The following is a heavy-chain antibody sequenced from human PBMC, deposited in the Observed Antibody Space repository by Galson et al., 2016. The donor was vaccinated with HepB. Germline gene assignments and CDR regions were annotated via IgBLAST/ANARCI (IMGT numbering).Heavy chain of an antibody. CDR2: IRSSGNFI. CDR1: GFTFSTYS. J-gene: IGHJ4*02. D-gene: IGHD3/OR15-3a*01. CDR3: ARDQPYDFLPFDS. Sequence: SLRLSCAASGFTFSTYSMNWVRQAPGKGLEWVSSIRSSGNFIYYADSVKGRFTISRDNAKNSLFLQMNSLPAEDTALYYCARDQPYDFLPFDSWGQGTLVTVSS. V-gene: IGHV3-21*03.